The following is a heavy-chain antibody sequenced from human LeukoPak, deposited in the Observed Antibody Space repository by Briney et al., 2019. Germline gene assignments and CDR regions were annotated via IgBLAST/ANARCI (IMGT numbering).Heavy chain of an antibody. CDR2: IYSTGSI. Sequence: KPSETLSLTCTLSGGSFSNYYWTWIRQPPGKGLEWLGYIYSTGSISYNPSLESRVTISIDTSKNTFSLKLTSVTAADTAVSFCARWNLDLAYDIWGEGTMVSVSS. CDR3: ARWNLDLAYDI. V-gene: IGHV4-59*08. J-gene: IGHJ3*02. D-gene: IGHD1-1*01. CDR1: GGSFSNYY.